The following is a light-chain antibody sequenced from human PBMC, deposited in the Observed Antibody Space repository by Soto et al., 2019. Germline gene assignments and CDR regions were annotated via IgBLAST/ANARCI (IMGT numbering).Light chain of an antibody. Sequence: QSALTQPRSVSGSPGQSVTISCTGTSSDVGGYNYVSWYQQYPGKAPKLMIYDVSKRPSGVPDRFSGSKSGNTASLTISGLQAEDEADYYCCSYAGSYTGVVVFGGGTKLTVL. CDR3: CSYAGSYTGVVV. J-gene: IGLJ2*01. V-gene: IGLV2-11*01. CDR2: DVS. CDR1: SSDVGGYNY.